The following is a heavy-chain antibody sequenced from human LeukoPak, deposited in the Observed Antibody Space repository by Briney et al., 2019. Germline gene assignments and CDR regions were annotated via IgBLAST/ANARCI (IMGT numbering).Heavy chain of an antibody. D-gene: IGHD3-22*01. Sequence: GGSLRLSCAASGFTFSSYAMSWVRQAPGKGLEWVSAISGSGGSTYYADSVKGRFTISRDNSKNTLYLQMNSLRAEDTAVYYCAKVYYYDSSGYLNAFDIWGQGTMVTVSS. CDR1: GFTFSSYA. V-gene: IGHV3-23*01. CDR2: ISGSGGST. CDR3: AKVYYYDSSGYLNAFDI. J-gene: IGHJ3*02.